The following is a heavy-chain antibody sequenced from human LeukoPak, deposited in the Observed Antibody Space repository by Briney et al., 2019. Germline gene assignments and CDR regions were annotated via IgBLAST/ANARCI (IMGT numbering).Heavy chain of an antibody. Sequence: ASVKVSCKTSGYTFTNYAMIWVRQAPGQGLECMGWINTNTGNPTYAQGFTGRFVFSLDTSVSTAYLQISSLKAEDTAVYYCARDYYDSSGYGAYYFDYWGQGTLVTVSS. CDR2: INTNTGNP. J-gene: IGHJ4*02. CDR1: GYTFTNYA. CDR3: ARDYYDSSGYGAYYFDY. V-gene: IGHV7-4-1*02. D-gene: IGHD3-22*01.